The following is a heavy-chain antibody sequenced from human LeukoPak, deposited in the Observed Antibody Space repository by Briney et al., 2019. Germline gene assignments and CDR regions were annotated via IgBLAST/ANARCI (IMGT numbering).Heavy chain of an antibody. CDR2: ISSSGSTI. J-gene: IGHJ4*02. CDR1: GFTFSDYY. CDR3: ARAPVATIRGYFDY. Sequence: GGSLRLSCAASGFTFSDYYMSWIRQAPGKGLEWVSYISSSGSTIYYADSVKGRFTISRDNAKNSLYLQMSSLRAEDTAVYYCARAPVATIRGYFDYWGQGTLVTVSS. D-gene: IGHD5-12*01. V-gene: IGHV3-11*01.